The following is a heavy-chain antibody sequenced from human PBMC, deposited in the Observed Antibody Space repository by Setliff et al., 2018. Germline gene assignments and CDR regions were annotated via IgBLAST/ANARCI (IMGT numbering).Heavy chain of an antibody. D-gene: IGHD1-26*01. J-gene: IGHJ4*02. CDR1: GYSFTDYH. Sequence: ASVKVSCKASGYSFTDYHIHWVRQAPGQGLEWMGWINPKDGATRYAQKFRGRVTLTRDTSITTAYMDVTMLTSDDTAVYYCARGQQLLTGDFKYWGQGTLVTVSS. CDR3: ARGQQLLTGDFKY. CDR2: INPKDGAT. V-gene: IGHV1-2*02.